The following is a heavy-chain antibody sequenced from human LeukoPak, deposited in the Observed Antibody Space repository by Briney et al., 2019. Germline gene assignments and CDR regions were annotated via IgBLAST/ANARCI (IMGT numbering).Heavy chain of an antibody. CDR1: GYTFTSYG. V-gene: IGHV1-18*01. D-gene: IGHD3-10*01. CDR3: AGDRYYGSGTYSPADY. J-gene: IGHJ4*02. CDR2: ISAYNGNT. Sequence: ASVKVSCKACGYTFTSYGISWVRQAPGQGLEWMGWISAYNGNTNYAQKLQGRVTMTTDTSTSTAYMELRSLRSDDTAVYYCAGDRYYGSGTYSPADYWGQGTLVTVPS.